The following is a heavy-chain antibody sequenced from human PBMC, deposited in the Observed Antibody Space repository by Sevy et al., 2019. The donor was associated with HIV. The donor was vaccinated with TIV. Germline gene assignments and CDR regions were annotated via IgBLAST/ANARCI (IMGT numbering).Heavy chain of an antibody. CDR1: EFTFSKYW. Sequence: GGSLRLSCVASEFTFSKYWMGWVRQAPGKGPEWVANIKGDGSDKYYLDSVKGRFTISRDNAKSSLYLRMNSLRDEETATYYCVRGGGACDYWGQGTLVTVSS. CDR3: VRGGGACDY. J-gene: IGHJ4*02. CDR2: IKGDGSDK. V-gene: IGHV3-7*01. D-gene: IGHD2-21*02.